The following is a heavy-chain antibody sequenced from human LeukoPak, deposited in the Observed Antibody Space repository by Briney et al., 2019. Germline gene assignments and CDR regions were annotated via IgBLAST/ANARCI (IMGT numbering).Heavy chain of an antibody. CDR3: ARRRGGYGEGEFDY. D-gene: IGHD4-17*01. CDR1: GFTASSKY. J-gene: IGHJ4*02. Sequence: GGSLRLSCTASGFTASSKYMSWVRQASGKGLEWVSFIRRDATTAYADSVQGRFTISRDYSKNTLYLQMNSLRVEDTAVYYCARRRGGYGEGEFDYWGQGTLVTVSS. V-gene: IGHV3-66*04. CDR2: IRRDATT.